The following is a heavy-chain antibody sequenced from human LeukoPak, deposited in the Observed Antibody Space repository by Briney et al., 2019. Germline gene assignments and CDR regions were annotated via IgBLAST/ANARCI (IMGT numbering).Heavy chain of an antibody. Sequence: SETLSLTCAVYGGSFSGYYWSWIRQPPGKGLEWIGGINHSGSTNYNPSLKSRVTISVDTSKNQFSLKLSSVTAADTAVYYCARVGRGPSLYYFDYWGQGTLVTVSS. CDR3: ARVGRGPSLYYFDY. V-gene: IGHV4-34*01. CDR1: GGSFSGYY. CDR2: INHSGST. J-gene: IGHJ4*02.